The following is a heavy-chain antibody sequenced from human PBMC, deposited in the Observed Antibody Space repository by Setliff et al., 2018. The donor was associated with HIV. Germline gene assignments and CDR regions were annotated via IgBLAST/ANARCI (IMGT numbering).Heavy chain of an antibody. D-gene: IGHD3-22*01. CDR1: GYSISNGYY. Sequence: PSETLSLTCSVSGYSISNGYYWGWFRQSPGKGLEWIATIYQTGSIYYNPSLQNRVTLLLDMSKNQFSLKLSSATAADTAVYYCAIQAWHSGRNGYFVDYWGQGMLVTVS. CDR3: AIQAWHSGRNGYFVDY. V-gene: IGHV4-38-2*02. CDR2: IYQTGSI. J-gene: IGHJ4*02.